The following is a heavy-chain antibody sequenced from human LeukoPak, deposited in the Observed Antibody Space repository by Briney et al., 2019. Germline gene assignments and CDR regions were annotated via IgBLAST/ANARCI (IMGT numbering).Heavy chain of an antibody. CDR2: IYTSGST. V-gene: IGHV4-4*07. CDR3: ARDNEEYQLLYYYYYMDV. Sequence: SETLSLTCTVSGGSISSYYWSWIRQPAGKGLEWIGRIYTSGSTNYNPSLKSRVTMSVDTSKNQFSLKLSSVTAADTAVYYWARDNEEYQLLYYYYYMDVWGKGTTVTVSS. D-gene: IGHD2-2*01. J-gene: IGHJ6*03. CDR1: GGSISSYY.